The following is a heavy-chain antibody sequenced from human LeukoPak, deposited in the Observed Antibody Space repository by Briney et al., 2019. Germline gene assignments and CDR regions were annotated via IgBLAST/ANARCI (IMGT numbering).Heavy chain of an antibody. D-gene: IGHD5-12*01. CDR2: IYYSGST. V-gene: IGHV4-59*01. CDR1: GGSISGYY. J-gene: IGHJ6*02. CDR3: ARVSGATITTYYGMDV. Sequence: PSETLSLTCTVSGGSISGYYWSWIRQPSGKGLEWLGHIYYSGSTSYNPSLKSRITISVDPSKNQFSLRLSSVTAVDTAVYYCARVSGATITTYYGMDVWGQGTTVTVS.